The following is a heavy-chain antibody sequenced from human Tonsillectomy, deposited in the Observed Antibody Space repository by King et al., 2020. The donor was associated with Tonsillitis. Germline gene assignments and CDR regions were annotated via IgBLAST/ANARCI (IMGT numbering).Heavy chain of an antibody. CDR1: GFTFSSYA. CDR3: GKGGWGTVFDY. Sequence: VQLVESGGGLVQPGGSLRLSCAASGFTFSSYAMNWVRQAPGKGLEWVSTISGSGDITYYADSVKGRFTVSRDNSRSTLYLQISSLRVEDTAIYYCGKGGWGTVFDYWGQGTLVTVSS. D-gene: IGHD7-27*01. CDR2: ISGSGDIT. V-gene: IGHV3-23*04. J-gene: IGHJ4*02.